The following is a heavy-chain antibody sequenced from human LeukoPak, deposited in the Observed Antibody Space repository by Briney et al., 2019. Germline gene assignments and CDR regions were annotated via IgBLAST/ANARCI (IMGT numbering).Heavy chain of an antibody. CDR1: GGSISSYY. CDR2: IYTSGST. V-gene: IGHV4-4*07. D-gene: IGHD3-3*01. CDR3: ARASDDFWSGYYLDTAPVFDY. J-gene: IGHJ4*02. Sequence: SETLSLTCTLSGGSISSYYWSWIRQPAGKGLEWIGRIYTSGSTNYNPSLKSRVTMSVDTSKNQFSLKLSSVTAADTAVYYCARASDDFWSGYYLDTAPVFDYWGQGTLVTVSS.